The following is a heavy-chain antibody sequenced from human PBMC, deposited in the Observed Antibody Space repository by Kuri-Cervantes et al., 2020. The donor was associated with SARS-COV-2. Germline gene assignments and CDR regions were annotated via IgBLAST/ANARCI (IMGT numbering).Heavy chain of an antibody. D-gene: IGHD6-19*01. Sequence: GESLKISCAASGFTFSSYSMNWVRQAPGKGLEWVAVISYDGSNKYYADSVKGRFTISRDNSKNTLYLQMNSLRAEDTAVYYCAKDGGWDNYYYYGMDVWGKGTTVTVSS. V-gene: IGHV3-30*18. CDR2: ISYDGSNK. J-gene: IGHJ6*04. CDR3: AKDGGWDNYYYYGMDV. CDR1: GFTFSSYS.